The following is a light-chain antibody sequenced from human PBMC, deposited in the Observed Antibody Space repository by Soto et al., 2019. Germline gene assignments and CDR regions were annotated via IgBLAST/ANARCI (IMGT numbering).Light chain of an antibody. CDR3: QQYNSYPVT. J-gene: IGKJ1*01. V-gene: IGKV1-5*01. CDR1: QSISSW. CDR2: DAS. Sequence: DIQMTQSPSTLSASVGDRVTITCRASQSISSWLAWYQQKPGKAPKLLIYDASSLESGVPSRFSGSGSGTEFTLTISSLQPDDCATYYCQQYNSYPVTFGQGTKVDIK.